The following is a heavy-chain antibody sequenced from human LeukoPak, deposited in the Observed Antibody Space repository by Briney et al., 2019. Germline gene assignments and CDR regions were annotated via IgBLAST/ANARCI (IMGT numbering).Heavy chain of an antibody. D-gene: IGHD3-22*01. Sequence: ASVKVSCKASGCTFTSYAISWVRQAPGQGLEWMGWIIPILGIANYAQKLQGRVTITADKSTSTAYMELSSLRSEDTAVYYCAREFESSGYQRHAEYFQHWGQGTLVTVSS. J-gene: IGHJ1*01. CDR1: GCTFTSYA. CDR3: AREFESSGYQRHAEYFQH. V-gene: IGHV1-69*10. CDR2: IIPILGIA.